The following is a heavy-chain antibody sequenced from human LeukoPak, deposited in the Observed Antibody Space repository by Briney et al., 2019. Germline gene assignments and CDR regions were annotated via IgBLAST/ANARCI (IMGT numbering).Heavy chain of an antibody. CDR3: ARLSMIVVVQPT. Sequence: SETLSLTCAVYGGSFSGYYWSWIRRPPGKGLEWIGSIYYSGSTYYNPSLKSRVTISVDTSKNQFSLKLTSVTAADTAVYYCARLSMIVVVQPTWGQGTLVTVSS. J-gene: IGHJ5*02. V-gene: IGHV4-34*01. CDR2: IYYSGST. CDR1: GGSFSGYY. D-gene: IGHD3-22*01.